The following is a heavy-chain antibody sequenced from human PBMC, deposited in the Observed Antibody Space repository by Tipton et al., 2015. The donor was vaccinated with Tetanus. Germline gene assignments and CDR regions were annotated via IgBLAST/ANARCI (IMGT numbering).Heavy chain of an antibody. CDR3: ARGWDFWRGYGPTWVDP. CDR1: GFTFSGYW. J-gene: IGHJ5*02. Sequence: SLRLSCAASGFTFSGYWMSWVRQAPGKGLEWVANIKQDGSETYHVDSVKGRFTISRDNAKNSLYLQMNSLKVEDSAVYYCARGWDFWRGYGPTWVDPWGQGTLVTVSS. V-gene: IGHV3-7*01. D-gene: IGHD3-3*01. CDR2: IKQDGSET.